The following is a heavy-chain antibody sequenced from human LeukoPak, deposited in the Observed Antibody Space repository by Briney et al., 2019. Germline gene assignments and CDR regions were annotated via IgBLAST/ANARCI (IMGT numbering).Heavy chain of an antibody. CDR3: ASYCSGGSCRIDY. D-gene: IGHD2-15*01. J-gene: IGHJ4*02. CDR2: IYYSGST. Sequence: SETLSLTCAVSGYSISSGGYYWSWIRQHPGKGLEWIGYIYYSGSTYYNPSLKSRVTISVDTSKNQFSLKLSSVTAADTAVYYCASYCSGGSCRIDYWGQGTLVTVSS. CDR1: GYSISSGGYY. V-gene: IGHV4-31*11.